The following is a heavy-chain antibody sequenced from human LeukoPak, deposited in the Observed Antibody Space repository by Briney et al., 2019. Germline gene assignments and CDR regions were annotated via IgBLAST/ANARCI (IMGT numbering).Heavy chain of an antibody. CDR1: GFTFSGSG. CDR3: AIIPGIAAAGTEDY. J-gene: IGHJ4*02. Sequence: SGGSLRLSCAASGFTFSGSGIHWVRQAPGRGLEWVAFISHDGNKKYFADSVKGRFTISRDNSKNTLSLQMNSLRAEDTAVYYCAIIPGIAAAGTEDYWGQGTLVTVSS. V-gene: IGHV3-30*03. D-gene: IGHD6-13*01. CDR2: ISHDGNKK.